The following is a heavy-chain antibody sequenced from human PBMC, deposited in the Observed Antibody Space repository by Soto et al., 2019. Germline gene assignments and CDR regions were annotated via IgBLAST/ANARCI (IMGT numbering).Heavy chain of an antibody. D-gene: IGHD6-19*01. J-gene: IGHJ6*03. Sequence: SETLSLTCTVSGGSISSYYWSWIRQPPGKGLEWIGYIYYSGSTNYNPSLKSRVTISVDTSKNQFSLKLSSVTAADTAVYYCARAALLYSSGWYGGGYYYYMDVWGKGTTVTVSS. V-gene: IGHV4-59*01. CDR1: GGSISSYY. CDR3: ARAALLYSSGWYGGGYYYYMDV. CDR2: IYYSGST.